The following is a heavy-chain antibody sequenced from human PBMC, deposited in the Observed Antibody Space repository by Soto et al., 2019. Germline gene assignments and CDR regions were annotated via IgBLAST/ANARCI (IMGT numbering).Heavy chain of an antibody. Sequence: QVQLQESGPGLVKPSQTLSLTCTVSGGSISSGGYYWSWIRQHPGKGLEWIGYIYYSRSTYYNPSRKRRLTTSVDTPKNQVSRKLSSVTAADTAVYYCSRVAGGDSIDSTYYGMDVWGQGTTVTVSS. J-gene: IGHJ6*02. CDR3: SRVAGGDSIDSTYYGMDV. D-gene: IGHD2-21*02. V-gene: IGHV4-31*03. CDR2: IYYSRST. CDR1: GGSISSGGYY.